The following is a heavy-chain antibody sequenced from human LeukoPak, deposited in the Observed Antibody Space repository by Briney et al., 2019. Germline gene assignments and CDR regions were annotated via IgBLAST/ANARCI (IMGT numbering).Heavy chain of an antibody. CDR2: IKQDGSEK. Sequence: PGGSLRLSCAASGFTFSSDWMSWVRQAPGKGLEWVANIKQDGSEKYYVDSVKGRFTISRDNAKNSLYLQMNSLRAEDTAVYYCARHVGNNWFDPWGQGTLVTVSS. CDR1: GFTFSSDW. CDR3: ARHVGNNWFDP. J-gene: IGHJ5*02. V-gene: IGHV3-7*01. D-gene: IGHD1-26*01.